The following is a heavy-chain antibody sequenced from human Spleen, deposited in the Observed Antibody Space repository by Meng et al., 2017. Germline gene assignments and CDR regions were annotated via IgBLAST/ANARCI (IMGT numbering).Heavy chain of an antibody. D-gene: IGHD4-11*01. Sequence: LQQCGAGLLNPPETLSCTCVVSGGSFSDYYGSWIRQPPGKGLEWIGEINHSGSTNYNPSLESRATISVDTSQNNLSLKLSSVTAADSAVYYCARGPTTMAHDFDYWGQGTLVTVSS. CDR1: GGSFSDYY. CDR2: INHSGST. CDR3: ARGPTTMAHDFDY. J-gene: IGHJ4*02. V-gene: IGHV4-34*02.